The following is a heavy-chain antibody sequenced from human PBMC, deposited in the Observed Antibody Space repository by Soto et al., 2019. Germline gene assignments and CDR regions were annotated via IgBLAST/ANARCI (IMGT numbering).Heavy chain of an antibody. CDR2: ISYHGSNK. CDR1: GFTFSSYG. Sequence: GGSLRLSCAASGFTFSSYGMHWVRQAPGKGLEWVAVISYHGSNKXXXXSVKGRFTISRDNSKNTLYLQMNSLRGEDXXXXYCGKDRQXXXXXYYFDYWXXGTLVXXS. CDR3: GKDRQXXXXXYYFDY. D-gene: IGHD2-2*01. J-gene: IGHJ4*02. V-gene: IGHV3-30*18.